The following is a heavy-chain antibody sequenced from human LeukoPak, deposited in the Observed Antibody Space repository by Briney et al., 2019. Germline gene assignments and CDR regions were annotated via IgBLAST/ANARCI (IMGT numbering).Heavy chain of an antibody. J-gene: IGHJ4*02. CDR2: IYHTGST. V-gene: IGHV4-39*01. D-gene: IGHD3-22*01. CDR3: ARASSGYYYVNFDY. Sequence: SETLSLTCSVSGGSFSSTSYYWGWIRQPPGKGLEWIANIYHTGSTYYNPSLKSRVIISVDTSANQFSLKLNSVTAADTAVYYCARASSGYYYVNFDYWGQGTLVTVSS. CDR1: GGSFSSTSYY.